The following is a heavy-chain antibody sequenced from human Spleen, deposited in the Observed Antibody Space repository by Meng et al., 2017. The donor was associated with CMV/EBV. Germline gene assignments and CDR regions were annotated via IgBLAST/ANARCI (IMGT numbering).Heavy chain of an antibody. CDR2: ISYDVTNM. CDR1: GFTFRNYA. J-gene: IGHJ4*02. D-gene: IGHD2-2*01. CDR3: ARAHRSTSCCSGDY. Sequence: GGSLRLSCAASGFTFRNYAMHWVRQAPGKGLEWVAVISYDVTNMQYVDSVRGRFTISRDNSKNTLYLQMSSLRADDTAVYYCARAHRSTSCCSGDYWGQGTLVTVSS. V-gene: IGHV3-30-3*01.